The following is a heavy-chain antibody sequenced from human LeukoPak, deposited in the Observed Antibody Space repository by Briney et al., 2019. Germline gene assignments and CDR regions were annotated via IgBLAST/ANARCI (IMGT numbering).Heavy chain of an antibody. CDR1: GYTFTSYC. V-gene: IGHV1-46*01. Sequence: ASVKVSCKASGYTFTSYCMHWVRQAPGQGLEWMGIINPSGGSTSYAQKFQGRVTMTRDMSTSTVYMELSSLRSEDTAVYYCARDLRRAVAQTLYYYYMDVWGKGTTVTVSS. CDR3: ARDLRRAVAQTLYYYYMDV. CDR2: INPSGGST. D-gene: IGHD6-19*01. J-gene: IGHJ6*03.